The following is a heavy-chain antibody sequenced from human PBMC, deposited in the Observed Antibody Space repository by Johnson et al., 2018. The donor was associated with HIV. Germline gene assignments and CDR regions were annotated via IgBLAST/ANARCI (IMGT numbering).Heavy chain of an antibody. J-gene: IGHJ3*02. CDR1: GFTFDDYG. CDR2: IRNDGSVT. V-gene: IGHV3-74*02. D-gene: IGHD3-22*01. CDR3: TRGLDYYDSTGFRSASFDI. Sequence: VQLVESGGGVVRPGGSLRLSCAASGFTFDDYGMNWVRQAPGKGLVWVSRIRNDGSVTTYADSVKGRFFISSDNSKNALYLQMNSLRAEDTAVYYCTRGLDYYDSTGFRSASFDIWGQGTMVIVSP.